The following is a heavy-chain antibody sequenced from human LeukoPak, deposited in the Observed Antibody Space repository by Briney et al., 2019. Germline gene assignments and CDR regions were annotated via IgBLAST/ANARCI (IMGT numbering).Heavy chain of an antibody. CDR1: GGSISSYY. CDR2: IYYSGST. V-gene: IGHV4-59*08. Sequence: SETPSLTCTVSGGSISSYYWSWIRQPPGKGLEWIGYIYYSGSTNYNPSLKSRVTISVDTSKNQFSLKLSSVTAADTAVYYCARQGVRFYYGSTNWFDPWGQGTLVTVSS. D-gene: IGHD3-10*01. J-gene: IGHJ5*02. CDR3: ARQGVRFYYGSTNWFDP.